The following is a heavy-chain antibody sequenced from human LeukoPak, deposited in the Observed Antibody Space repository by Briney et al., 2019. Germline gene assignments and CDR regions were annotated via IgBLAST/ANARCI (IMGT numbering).Heavy chain of an antibody. CDR2: INHSGST. D-gene: IGHD5-18*01. V-gene: IGHV4-34*01. CDR1: GGSFSGYY. CDR3: ARGTGYSYGHTRRHFDY. Sequence: PSETLSLTCAVYGGSFSGYYWSWIRQPPGKGLEWIGEINHSGSTNYNPSLKSQVTISVDTSKNQFSLKLSSVTAADTAVYYCARGTGYSYGHTRRHFDYWGQGTLVTVSS. J-gene: IGHJ4*02.